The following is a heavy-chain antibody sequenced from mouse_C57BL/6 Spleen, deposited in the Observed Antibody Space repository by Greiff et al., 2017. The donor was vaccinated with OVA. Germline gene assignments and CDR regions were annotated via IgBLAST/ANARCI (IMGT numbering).Heavy chain of an antibody. D-gene: IGHD1-1*01. CDR3: ARNLYGSSYVRYAMDY. CDR2: IYPGSGNT. J-gene: IGHJ4*01. V-gene: IGHV1-76*01. CDR1: GYTFTDYY. Sequence: QVQLQQSGAELVRPGASVKLSCKASGYTFTDYYINWVKQRPGQGLEWIARIYPGSGNTYYNEKFKGKATLTAEKSSSTAYMQLSSLTSEDSAVYFCARNLYGSSYVRYAMDYWGQGTSVTVSS.